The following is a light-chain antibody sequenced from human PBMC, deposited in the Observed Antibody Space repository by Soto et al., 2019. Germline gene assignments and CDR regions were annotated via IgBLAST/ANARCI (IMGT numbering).Light chain of an antibody. Sequence: EVVLTQCPATLSVSTGERATLSCRASQSVSSNLAWYQQKPGQAPRLLIYGASSRATGIPARFSGSASGTDFTLTISSLEPEDFAVYYCQQRSESSTLGQGTRLEIK. J-gene: IGKJ5*01. V-gene: IGKV3-11*01. CDR1: QSVSSN. CDR3: QQRSESST. CDR2: GAS.